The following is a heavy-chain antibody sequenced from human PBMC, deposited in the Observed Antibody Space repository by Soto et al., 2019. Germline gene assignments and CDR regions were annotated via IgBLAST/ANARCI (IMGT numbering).Heavy chain of an antibody. D-gene: IGHD3-3*01. V-gene: IGHV3-74*01. CDR3: AKARAQYYDFWSGYPVDY. CDR2: INSDGTST. CDR1: GFTFSSYW. J-gene: IGHJ4*02. Sequence: GGSLRLSCAASGFTFSSYWMHWVRQAPGKGLVWVSCINSDGTSTTYADSVKGRFTISRDNSKNTLYLQMNSLRAEDTAVYYCAKARAQYYDFWSGYPVDYWGQGTLVTVS.